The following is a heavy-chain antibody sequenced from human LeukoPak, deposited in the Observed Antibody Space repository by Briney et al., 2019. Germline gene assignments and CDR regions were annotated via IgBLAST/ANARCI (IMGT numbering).Heavy chain of an antibody. D-gene: IGHD3-22*01. Sequence: SETLSLTCAVSGGSISSSNWWSWVRQPPGKGLEWIGEIYHSGSTNYNPSLKSRVTISVDTSKNQFSLKLNSVTAADTAVYYCARVDYYDSSGSLDYWGQGTLVTVSS. CDR1: GGSISSSNW. J-gene: IGHJ4*02. CDR3: ARVDYYDSSGSLDY. V-gene: IGHV4-4*02. CDR2: IYHSGST.